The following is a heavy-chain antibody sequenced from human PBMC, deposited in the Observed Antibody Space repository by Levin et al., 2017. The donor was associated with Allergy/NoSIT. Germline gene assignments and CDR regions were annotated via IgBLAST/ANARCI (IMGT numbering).Heavy chain of an antibody. J-gene: IGHJ4*02. CDR1: GFTVSRNY. CDR2: IYSGGST. CDR3: ASGSSGGSDIDYFDH. Sequence: GESLKISCAASGFTVSRNYMSWVRQAPGKGLEWLSVIYSGGSTYYADSVKGRFTISRDTSKNTLYLHMNSPRAEDTAVYYCASGSSGGSDIDYFDHWGQGTLVTVSS. D-gene: IGHD6-19*01. V-gene: IGHV3-53*01.